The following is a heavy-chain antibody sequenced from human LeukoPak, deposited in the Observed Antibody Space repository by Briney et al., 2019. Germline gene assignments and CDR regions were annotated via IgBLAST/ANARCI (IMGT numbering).Heavy chain of an antibody. V-gene: IGHV1-18*01. CDR3: ARDSGYYDSSGYYYYYGMDV. J-gene: IGHJ6*02. D-gene: IGHD3-22*01. Sequence: ASVKVSCKASGYTFTSYGISWVRQAPGQGLEWMGWISAYNGNTNYAQKLQGRVTMTTDTSTSTAYMELRSLRSDDTAVYYCARDSGYYDSSGYYYYYGMDVWGQGTTVTVSS. CDR1: GYTFTSYG. CDR2: ISAYNGNT.